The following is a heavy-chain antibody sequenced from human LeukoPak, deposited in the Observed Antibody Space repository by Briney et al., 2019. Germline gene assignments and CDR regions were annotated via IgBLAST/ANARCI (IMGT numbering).Heavy chain of an antibody. CDR1: SGSFSGYY. D-gene: IGHD7-27*01. CDR3: ARGPWVDY. Sequence: PSETLSLTCAVYSGSFSGYYWSWIRQPPGKGLEWIGEINHSGSTNYNPSLKSRVTISVDTSKNQFSLKLSSVTAADTAVYYCARGPWVDYWGQGTLVTVSS. V-gene: IGHV4-34*01. J-gene: IGHJ4*02. CDR2: INHSGST.